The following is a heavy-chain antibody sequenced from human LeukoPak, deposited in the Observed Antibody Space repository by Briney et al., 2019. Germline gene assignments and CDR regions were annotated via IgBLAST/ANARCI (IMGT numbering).Heavy chain of an antibody. V-gene: IGHV4-39*07. CDR3: ARDGVFPKGIVVVPAAPGFDP. CDR1: GGSISSSSYY. D-gene: IGHD2-2*01. CDR2: IYYSGST. Sequence: SETLSLTCTVSGGSISSSSYYWGWIRQPPGKGLEWIGSIYYSGSTYYNPSLKSRVTISVDTSKNQFSLKLSSVTAADTAVYYCARDGVFPKGIVVVPAAPGFDPWGQGTLVTVSS. J-gene: IGHJ5*02.